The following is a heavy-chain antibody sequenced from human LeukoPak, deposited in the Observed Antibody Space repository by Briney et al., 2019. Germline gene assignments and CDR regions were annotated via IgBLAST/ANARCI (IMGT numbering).Heavy chain of an antibody. V-gene: IGHV3-23*01. CDR1: GFTFYSYA. D-gene: IGHD6-19*01. Sequence: GGSLRLSRAASGFTFYSYAMTWVRQAPGKGLEWVSAISGSGGSTYYADSVKGRFTISRDNSKNTLYLQMSSLRAEDTALYYCAKYNSDWYDDYWGQGTLVTVSS. CDR2: ISGSGGST. J-gene: IGHJ4*02. CDR3: AKYNSDWYDDY.